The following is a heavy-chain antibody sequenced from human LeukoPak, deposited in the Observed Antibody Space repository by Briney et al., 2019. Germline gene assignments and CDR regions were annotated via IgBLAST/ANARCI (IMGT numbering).Heavy chain of an antibody. CDR3: AKVGSDDHYMDV. CDR1: GDSISGYY. J-gene: IGHJ6*03. V-gene: IGHV4-59*01. Sequence: PSETLSLTCTVSGDSISGYYWSWIRQSPGKGLEWIGYIYYRGNTNYNPSLKSRATISIDTSKNQFSLRLSSVTTADTAIYYCAKVGSDDHYMDVWGKGTTVTVSS. CDR2: IYYRGNT. D-gene: IGHD6-25*01.